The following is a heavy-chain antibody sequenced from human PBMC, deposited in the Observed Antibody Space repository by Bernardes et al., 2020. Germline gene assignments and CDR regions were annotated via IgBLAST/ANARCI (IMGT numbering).Heavy chain of an antibody. CDR3: AHSPVHYDFWSGYYTTGGYYFDY. J-gene: IGHJ4*02. Sequence: PTLVKPTQTLTLTCTFSGFSLSTSGVGVGWIRQPPGKALEWLALIYWDDDKRYSPSLKSRLTITKDTSKNQVVLTMTNMDPVDTATYYCAHSPVHYDFWSGYYTTGGYYFDYWGQGTLVTVSS. V-gene: IGHV2-5*02. CDR2: IYWDDDK. D-gene: IGHD3-3*01. CDR1: GFSLSTSGVG.